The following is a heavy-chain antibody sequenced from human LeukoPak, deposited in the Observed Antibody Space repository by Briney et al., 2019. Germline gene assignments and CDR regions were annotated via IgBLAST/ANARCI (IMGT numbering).Heavy chain of an antibody. D-gene: IGHD1-26*01. J-gene: IGHJ4*02. V-gene: IGHV3-23*01. Sequence: PGGSLRLSCAASGFTFSSYAMSWVRQAPGKGPEWVSAISGSGGSTYYADSVKGRFTISRDNSKNTLYLQMNSLRAEDTAVYYCAKDRRSGRYQPSKSGYYFDYWGQGTLVTVSS. CDR1: GFTFSSYA. CDR2: ISGSGGST. CDR3: AKDRRSGRYQPSKSGYYFDY.